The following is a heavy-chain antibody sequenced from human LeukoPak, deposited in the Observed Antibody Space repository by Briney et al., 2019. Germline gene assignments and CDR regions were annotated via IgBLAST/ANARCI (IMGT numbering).Heavy chain of an antibody. Sequence: GGSLRLSCAASGFSFSTYGMHWVRQAPGKGLEWLALIWHDGSNKYYADSVKGRFTISRDNSKNTLYLQLNNLRAEDTGVYYCAGDTPPGGDYWSEYWGQGTLVTVSS. J-gene: IGHJ4*02. CDR1: GFSFSTYG. V-gene: IGHV3-33*01. CDR3: AGDTPPGGDYWSEY. D-gene: IGHD2-8*02. CDR2: IWHDGSNK.